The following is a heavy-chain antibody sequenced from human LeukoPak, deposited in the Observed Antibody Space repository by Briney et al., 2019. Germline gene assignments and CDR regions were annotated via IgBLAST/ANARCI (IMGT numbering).Heavy chain of an antibody. CDR3: ARDLIVGATGDVFDI. CDR2: ISYDGSNK. Sequence: GRSLRLSCAASGFTFSSYGMHWVRQAPGKGLEWVAVISYDGSNKYYADSVKGRFTISRDNSKNTLYLQMNSLRAEDTAVYYCARDLIVGATGDVFDIWGRGTMVTVSS. D-gene: IGHD1-26*01. V-gene: IGHV3-30*03. CDR1: GFTFSSYG. J-gene: IGHJ3*02.